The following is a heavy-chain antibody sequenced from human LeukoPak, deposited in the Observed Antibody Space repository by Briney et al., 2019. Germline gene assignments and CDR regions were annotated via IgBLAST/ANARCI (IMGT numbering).Heavy chain of an antibody. CDR1: GGSFSGYY. J-gene: IGHJ4*02. V-gene: IGHV4-34*01. CDR3: ARACSGGSCYSDY. Sequence: KPSETLSLTCAVYGGSFSGYYWSWIRQPPGKGLERIGEINHSGSTNYNPSLKSRVTISVDTSKNQFSLKLSSVTAADTAVYYCARACSGGSCYSDYWGQGTLVTVSS. CDR2: INHSGST. D-gene: IGHD2-15*01.